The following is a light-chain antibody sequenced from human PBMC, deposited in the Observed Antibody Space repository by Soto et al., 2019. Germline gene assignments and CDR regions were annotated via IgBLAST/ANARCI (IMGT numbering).Light chain of an antibody. CDR1: SSDVGGYNY. Sequence: QSALTQPASVSGSPGQSITISCTGTSSDVGGYNYVSWYQHYPGKAPKLMIYDVSNRPSGVSNRFSGSKSGNTASPTISGLQAEDEADYFCSSYASTSNLVVFGGGTKLTVL. CDR2: DVS. J-gene: IGLJ3*02. CDR3: SSYASTSNLVV. V-gene: IGLV2-14*03.